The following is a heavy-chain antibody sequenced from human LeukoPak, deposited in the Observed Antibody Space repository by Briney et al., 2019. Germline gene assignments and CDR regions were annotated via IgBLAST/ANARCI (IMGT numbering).Heavy chain of an antibody. CDR3: ARGGGAAADYSYYYMDV. D-gene: IGHD6-13*01. J-gene: IGHJ6*03. V-gene: IGHV1-69*05. CDR2: IIPIFGTA. CDR1: GGTFSSYA. Sequence: SVKVSCKASGGTFSSYAISWVRQAPGQGLEWMGGIIPIFGTANYAQKFQGRVTITTDESTSTAYMELSSLRSEDTAVYYCARGGGAAADYSYYYMDVWGKGTTVTVSS.